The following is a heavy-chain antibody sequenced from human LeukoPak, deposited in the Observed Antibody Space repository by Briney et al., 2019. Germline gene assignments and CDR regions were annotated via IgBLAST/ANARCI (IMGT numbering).Heavy chain of an antibody. D-gene: IGHD4-17*01. Sequence: ASVKASCKASGGTFSSYAISWVRQAPGQGLEWMGRIIPILGIANYAQKFQGRVTITADKSTSTAYMELSSLRSEDTAVYYCARSDGDYVLSTRVGCDYWGQRTLVTVSS. CDR1: GGTFSSYA. J-gene: IGHJ4*02. V-gene: IGHV1-69*04. CDR2: IIPILGIA. CDR3: ARSDGDYVLSTRVGCDY.